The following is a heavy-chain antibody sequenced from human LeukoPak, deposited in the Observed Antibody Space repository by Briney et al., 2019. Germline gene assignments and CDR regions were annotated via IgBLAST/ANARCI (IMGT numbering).Heavy chain of an antibody. J-gene: IGHJ4*02. CDR1: GYTFTSYA. Sequence: ASVKVSCKASGYTFTSYAMHWVRQAPGQRLEWMGWINAGNGNTKYSQKFQGRVTITRDTSASTAYMELRSLRSDDTAVYYCARDPGFRLGIHFDYWGQGTLVTVSS. D-gene: IGHD7-27*01. V-gene: IGHV1-3*01. CDR3: ARDPGFRLGIHFDY. CDR2: INAGNGNT.